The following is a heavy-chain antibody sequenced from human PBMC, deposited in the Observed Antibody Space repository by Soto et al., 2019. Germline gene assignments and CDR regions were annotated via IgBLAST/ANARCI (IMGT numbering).Heavy chain of an antibody. J-gene: IGHJ6*02. D-gene: IGHD5-18*01. Sequence: QITLKESGPPLVKPTQTLTLTCTFSGFSLSTSGVGVGWIRQPPGKALEWLALIYWDDDKRYSPSLKSRLTITKDTSKNPVVLTMTNMDPVDTATYYCAHSGYSYGSYYYYGMDVWGQGTTVTVSS. CDR2: IYWDDDK. CDR1: GFSLSTSGVG. CDR3: AHSGYSYGSYYYYGMDV. V-gene: IGHV2-5*02.